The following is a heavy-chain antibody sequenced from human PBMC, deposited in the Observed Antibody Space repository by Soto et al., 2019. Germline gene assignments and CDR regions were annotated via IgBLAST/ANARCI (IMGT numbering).Heavy chain of an antibody. Sequence: QVQLVQSGAEVKKPGASVKVSCKPFGYSFTAYYIHWVRQAPGQGLECMGWVDPRSGATKYAQRFQGRVIMTRDMSISTVYMELSRLTSDDTAIYYCARNMDYYYGRGSGNGHGVWGQGTTVTVFS. D-gene: IGHD3-10*02. CDR1: GYSFTAYY. J-gene: IGHJ6*02. CDR3: ARNMDYYYGRGSGNGHGV. V-gene: IGHV1-2*02. CDR2: VDPRSGAT.